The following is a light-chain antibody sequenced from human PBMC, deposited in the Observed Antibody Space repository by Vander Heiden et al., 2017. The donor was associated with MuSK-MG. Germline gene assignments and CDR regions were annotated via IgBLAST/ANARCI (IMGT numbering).Light chain of an antibody. V-gene: IGLV1-40*01. CDR3: QSYDSSRSGFVV. CDR2: GHS. CDR1: SSTIGAGGD. J-gene: IGLJ2*01. Sequence: QSVLTQTPSGSRAPGQRLPSHCTRGSSTIGAGGDVRCCHQLPATAPNLLIFGHSNRPSGVPDGLSGSKSGTSAAFAITGLQAEEEDDYYCQSYDSSRSGFVVFGGGTKLTVL.